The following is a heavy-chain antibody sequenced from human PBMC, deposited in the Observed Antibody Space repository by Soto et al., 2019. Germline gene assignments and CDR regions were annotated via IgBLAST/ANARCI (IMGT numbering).Heavy chain of an antibody. J-gene: IGHJ5*02. CDR2: VSYAGTYK. V-gene: IGHV3-30*01. CDR3: AREGHYSNSSGHYYGNWFDP. Sequence: RSRRLSWQPSGWTLISYALTYVHRGPGKSVQLVAVVSYAGTYKYYADSVKGRFTISRDNSRNTLYLQMNSLKVEDTAVYYCAREGHYSNSSGHYYGNWFDPWGQGTRVTVSS. D-gene: IGHD3-22*01. CDR1: GWTLISYA.